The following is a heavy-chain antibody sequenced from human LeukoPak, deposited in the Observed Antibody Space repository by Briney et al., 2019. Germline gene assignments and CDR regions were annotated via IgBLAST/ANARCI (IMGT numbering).Heavy chain of an antibody. D-gene: IGHD6-13*01. CDR3: ATTSIAAAVPGCFDY. CDR1: GFTFSSYE. CDR2: ISSSGKTI. Sequence: GSLRLSCEASGFTFSSYEMNWVRQAPGKGLEWVSYISSSGKTIYYADSTKGRFTVSRDNAKNSLYLQMNSLRAEDTAAYYCATTSIAAAVPGCFDYWGQGTLVTVFS. J-gene: IGHJ4*02. V-gene: IGHV3-48*03.